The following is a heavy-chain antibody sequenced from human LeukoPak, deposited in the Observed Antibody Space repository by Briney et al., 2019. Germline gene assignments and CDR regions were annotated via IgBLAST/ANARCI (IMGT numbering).Heavy chain of an antibody. CDR1: GYTFTGYY. Sequence: GASVKVSCKASGYTFTGYYMHWVRQAPGQGLEWMGWINPNSGGTNYAQKFQGRVTMTRDTSISTAYMELSRLRSDDTAVYYCARVRRLSYFRAFDIWGQGTMVTVSS. CDR2: INPNSGGT. CDR3: ARVRRLSYFRAFDI. J-gene: IGHJ3*02. V-gene: IGHV1-2*02. D-gene: IGHD2/OR15-2a*01.